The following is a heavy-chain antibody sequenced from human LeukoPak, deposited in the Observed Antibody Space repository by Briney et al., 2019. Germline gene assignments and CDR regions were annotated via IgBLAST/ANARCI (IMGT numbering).Heavy chain of an antibody. Sequence: ASAKVSCKASGYTFTSYYMHWVRQAPGQGLEWMGRIIPILGIANYAQKFQGRVTITADKSTSTAYMELSSLRSEDTAVYYCARDAGIAVAGINWFDPWGQGTLVTVSS. V-gene: IGHV1-69*04. J-gene: IGHJ5*02. CDR2: IIPILGIA. D-gene: IGHD6-19*01. CDR1: GYTFTSYY. CDR3: ARDAGIAVAGINWFDP.